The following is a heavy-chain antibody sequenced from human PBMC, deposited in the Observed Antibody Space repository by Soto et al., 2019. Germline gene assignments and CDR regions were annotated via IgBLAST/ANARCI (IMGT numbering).Heavy chain of an antibody. Sequence: GGSLRLSCAASGFTFSSYSMNWVRQAPGKGLEWVSYISSSSSTIYYADSVKGRFTISRDNAKNSLYLQMNSLRDEDTAVYYCARDPLYYYDSSIMLDYWGQGTLVTVSS. V-gene: IGHV3-48*02. CDR1: GFTFSSYS. D-gene: IGHD3-22*01. CDR3: ARDPLYYYDSSIMLDY. J-gene: IGHJ4*02. CDR2: ISSSSSTI.